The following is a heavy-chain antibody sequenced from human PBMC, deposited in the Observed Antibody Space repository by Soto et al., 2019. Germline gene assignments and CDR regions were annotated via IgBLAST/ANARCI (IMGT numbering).Heavy chain of an antibody. Sequence: QVQLVQSGAEVKEPGSSVRVSCKASGGTFDNFIMNWVRQTPGQGLEWMGGIVPMLGTPTYAEKFKVGVTISATGSTSTMYMEVTSLRTEDTAIYYCARNGTFSSSLSQYSGMDVWGQGTTVTVSS. CDR2: IVPMLGTP. J-gene: IGHJ6*02. V-gene: IGHV1-69*01. CDR3: ARNGTFSSSLSQYSGMDV. CDR1: GGTFDNFI. D-gene: IGHD1-7*01.